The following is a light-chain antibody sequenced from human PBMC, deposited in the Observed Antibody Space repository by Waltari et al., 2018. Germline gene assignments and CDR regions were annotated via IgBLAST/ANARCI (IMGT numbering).Light chain of an antibody. Sequence: LSVSPGARATLSCRASHSISSHLAWYQQKPGQAPRLLIYGASTRATGIPARFSGSGSGTEFTLTINSLQSEDVAVYYCQQYNLWPPWTFGQGTKVEIK. CDR2: GAS. J-gene: IGKJ1*01. CDR3: QQYNLWPPWT. V-gene: IGKV3-15*01. CDR1: HSISSH.